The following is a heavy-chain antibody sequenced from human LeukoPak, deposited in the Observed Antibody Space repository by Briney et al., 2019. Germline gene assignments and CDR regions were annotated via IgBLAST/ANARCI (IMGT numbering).Heavy chain of an antibody. CDR3: AHSGGYCSSSTCYDHFDS. D-gene: IGHD2-2*01. J-gene: IGHJ4*02. CDR1: GFSLRTSGVG. V-gene: IGHV2-5*02. CDR2: LYWDDDK. Sequence: SGPTLVKPTQTLTLTCTFSGFSLRTSGVGVGWIRQPPGKALEWLALLYWDDDKRYSPSLKTRLTITADTSKNQVVLTMTNMDAVDTATYYCAHSGGYCSSSTCYDHFDSWGQGTLVTVSS.